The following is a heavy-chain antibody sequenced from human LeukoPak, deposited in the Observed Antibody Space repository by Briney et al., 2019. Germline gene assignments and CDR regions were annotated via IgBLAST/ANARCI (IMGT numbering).Heavy chain of an antibody. CDR3: ASITFGGVLDY. D-gene: IGHD3-16*01. CDR1: GGSFSGYY. J-gene: IGHJ4*02. Sequence: PSETLSLTCAVYGGSFSGYYWSWIRQPPGKGLEWIGEINRSGSTNYNPSLKSRVTLSVDTSKKQFSLNLSSVTAADTAVYYCASITFGGVLDYWGQGTLVTVSS. V-gene: IGHV4-34*01. CDR2: INRSGST.